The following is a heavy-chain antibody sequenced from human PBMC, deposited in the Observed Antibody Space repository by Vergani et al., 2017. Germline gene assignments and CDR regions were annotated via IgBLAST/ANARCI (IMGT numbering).Heavy chain of an antibody. CDR3: AREFSHYDFWSGYFASNSPKTNWFDP. CDR1: GFTFSSYW. CDR2: INSDGSST. D-gene: IGHD3-3*01. Sequence: EVQLVESGGGLVQPGGSLRLSCAASGFTFSSYWMHWVHQAPGKGLVWVSRINSDGSSTSYADSVKGRFTISRDNAKNTLYLQMNSLRAEDTAVYYCAREFSHYDFWSGYFASNSPKTNWFDPWGQGTLVTVSS. V-gene: IGHV3-74*01. J-gene: IGHJ5*02.